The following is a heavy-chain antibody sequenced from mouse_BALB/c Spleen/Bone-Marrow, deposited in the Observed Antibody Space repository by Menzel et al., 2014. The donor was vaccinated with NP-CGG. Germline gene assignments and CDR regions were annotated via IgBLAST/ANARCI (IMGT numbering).Heavy chain of an antibody. CDR2: IWGDGST. D-gene: IGHD2-10*02. Sequence: VQLVESGPGLVAPSQSLSITCTVSGFSLTGYGVNWVRQPPGKGLEWLGMIWGDGSTDYNSALRSRLSISKDNSKSQVFLKMNSLQTDDTARYYCARGGPYGNYAMDYWGQGTSVTVSS. CDR1: GFSLTGYG. J-gene: IGHJ4*01. CDR3: ARGGPYGNYAMDY. V-gene: IGHV2-6-7*01.